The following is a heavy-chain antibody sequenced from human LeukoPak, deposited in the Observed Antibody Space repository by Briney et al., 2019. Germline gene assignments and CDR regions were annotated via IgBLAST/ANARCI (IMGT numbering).Heavy chain of an antibody. V-gene: IGHV3-23*01. CDR2: IFGSGGTA. D-gene: IGHD3-22*01. Sequence: PGGSLRLSCAASGFTFNDYAMCWVRQAPRKGLEWVGGIFGSGGTAHYADSVKGRVTIFRDNYKNTGYLQMDSLRGEDTAVYFCTKTTTGYSSGEHPGSPADHWGQGALVTVSS. CDR1: GFTFNDYA. J-gene: IGHJ4*02. CDR3: TKTTTGYSSGEHPGSPADH.